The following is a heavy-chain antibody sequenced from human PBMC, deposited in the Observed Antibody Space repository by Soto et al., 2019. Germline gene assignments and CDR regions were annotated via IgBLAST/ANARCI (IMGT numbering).Heavy chain of an antibody. CDR2: IYSDGST. CDR3: AGRSRSWANDGY. Sequence: GWSLILSCAASGVTLSSYAMSWGRQAPGKGLEWVSAIYSDGSTYYAESVKGRFTVSRDRSKNALYLQMNSLTAEDTAVYYCAGRSRSWANDGYWGQGNQVTVSS. CDR1: GVTLSSYA. V-gene: IGHV3-23*01. J-gene: IGHJ4*02. D-gene: IGHD6-13*01.